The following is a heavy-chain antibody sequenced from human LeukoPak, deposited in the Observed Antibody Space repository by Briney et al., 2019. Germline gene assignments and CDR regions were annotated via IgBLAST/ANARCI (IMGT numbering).Heavy chain of an antibody. D-gene: IGHD2-2*01. V-gene: IGHV4-39*01. CDR1: GFTFSSYG. CDR2: IYYSGST. J-gene: IGHJ4*02. Sequence: GSLRLSCAASGFTFSSYGMNWIRQPPGKGLEWIGSIYYSGSTYYNPSLKSRVTISVDTSKNQFSLKLSSVTAADTAVYYCARLWSVVVPAAPDYWGQGTLVTVSS. CDR3: ARLWSVVVPAAPDY.